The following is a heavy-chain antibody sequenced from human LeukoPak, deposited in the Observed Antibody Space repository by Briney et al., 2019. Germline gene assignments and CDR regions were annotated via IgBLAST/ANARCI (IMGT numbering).Heavy chain of an antibody. CDR2: ISSSSSTI. J-gene: IGHJ4*02. Sequence: GGSLRLSCAASGFTFSSHWMHWVRQAPGKGLEWVSFISSSSSTIYYADSVKGRFTISRDNAKNSLYLQMNSLRAEDTAVYYCARDRGGSYSAIDYWGQGTLVTVSS. V-gene: IGHV3-48*04. CDR3: ARDRGGSYSAIDY. CDR1: GFTFSSHW. D-gene: IGHD1-26*01.